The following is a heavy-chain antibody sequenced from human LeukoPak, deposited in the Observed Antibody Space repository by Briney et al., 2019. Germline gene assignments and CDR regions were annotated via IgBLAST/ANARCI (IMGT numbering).Heavy chain of an antibody. J-gene: IGHJ6*03. CDR3: TTVSFLNNYYYYVDV. V-gene: IGHV3-15*01. Sequence: GGSLRLSCAASGFTFSNAWMSWVRQAPGKGLEWVGRIKSKTDGGTTEYAAPVKGGFTIPRDDSKNTLYLQMNSLKTEDTAVYYCTTVSFLNNYYYYVDVWGKGTTVTVSS. D-gene: IGHD2/OR15-2a*01. CDR1: GFTFSNAW. CDR2: IKSKTDGGTT.